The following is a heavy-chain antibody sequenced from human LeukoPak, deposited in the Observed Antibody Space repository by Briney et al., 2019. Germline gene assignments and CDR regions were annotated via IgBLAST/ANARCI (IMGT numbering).Heavy chain of an antibody. CDR1: GGSISTSAYY. J-gene: IGHJ4*02. V-gene: IGHV4-39*01. CDR2: IYYSGNT. CDR3: ARQPALTHSPFDY. Sequence: SETLSLTCIVSGGSISTSAYYWGWIRQPPGEGLQWIGSIYYSGNTYYNSSLKSRVTISVDTSTSQFSLRLSSVTAADTAVYYCARQPALTHSPFDYWGQGTLVTVSS.